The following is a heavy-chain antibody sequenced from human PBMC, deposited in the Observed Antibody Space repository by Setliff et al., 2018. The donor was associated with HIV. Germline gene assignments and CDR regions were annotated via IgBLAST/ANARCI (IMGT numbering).Heavy chain of an antibody. CDR1: GYSFTSYW. J-gene: IGHJ6*02. V-gene: IGHV5-51*01. CDR2: IYPGDSDT. CDR3: ARGSEADHQYYYYGMDV. Sequence: PGESLKISCKGSGYSFTSYWIGWVRQMPGKGLEWMGIIYPGDSDTRYSPSFQGQVTISAEKSISTAYLQWSSLKASDTAMYYCARGSEADHQYYYYGMDVWGQGTTVTVSS.